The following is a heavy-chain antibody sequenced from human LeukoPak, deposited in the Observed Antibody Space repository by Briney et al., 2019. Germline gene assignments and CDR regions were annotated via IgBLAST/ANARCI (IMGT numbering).Heavy chain of an antibody. CDR3: ARGGGVVIMFDY. Sequence: SETLSLTCTVSGGSISSGSYYWSWIRQPAGKGLEWIGRIYTSGSTNYNPSLKSRVTISVDRSKNQFSLKLSSVTAADTAVYYCARGGGVVIMFDYWGQGTLVTVSS. D-gene: IGHD3-3*01. V-gene: IGHV4-61*02. J-gene: IGHJ4*02. CDR1: GGSISSGSYY. CDR2: IYTSGST.